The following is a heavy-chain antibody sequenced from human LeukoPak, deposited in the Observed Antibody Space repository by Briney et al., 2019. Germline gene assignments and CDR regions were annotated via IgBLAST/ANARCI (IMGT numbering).Heavy chain of an antibody. CDR2: INPNSGGT. CDR1: GYTFTGYY. D-gene: IGHD3-10*01. V-gene: IGHV1-2*02. Sequence: ASVKVSCKASGYTFTGYYMHWVRQAPGQGLEWMGWINPNSGGTNYAQKFQGRVTMTTDTSTSTAYMELRSLRSDDTAVYYCARDRGSGWFDPWGQGTLVTVSS. J-gene: IGHJ5*02. CDR3: ARDRGSGWFDP.